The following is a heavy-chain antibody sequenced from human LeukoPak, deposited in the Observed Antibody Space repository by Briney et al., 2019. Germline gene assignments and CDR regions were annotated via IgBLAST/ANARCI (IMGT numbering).Heavy chain of an antibody. CDR1: GGSITNYY. Sequence: SETLSLTCTVSGGSITNYYWSWIRQPPGKGLEWIGSIYYSGSTYYNPSLKSRVTISVDTSKNQFSLKLSSVTAADTAVYYCASFIAAGDKLDYWGQGTLVTVSS. D-gene: IGHD6-13*01. CDR3: ASFIAAGDKLDY. J-gene: IGHJ4*02. V-gene: IGHV4-59*05. CDR2: IYYSGST.